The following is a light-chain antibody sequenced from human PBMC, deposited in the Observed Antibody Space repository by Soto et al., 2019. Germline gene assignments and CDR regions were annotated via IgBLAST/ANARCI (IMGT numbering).Light chain of an antibody. J-gene: IGLJ3*02. V-gene: IGLV1-47*01. Sequence: QSVLTQPPSAPWAPGQGVTISCSGSTSNIGNNYVYWYQQLPGTAPKLLIYRNDQRPSGVPDRFSGSKSGTSASLAISGLRSEDEADYYCQAWDDSQSWVFGGGTKLTVL. CDR1: TSNIGNNY. CDR3: QAWDDSQSWV. CDR2: RND.